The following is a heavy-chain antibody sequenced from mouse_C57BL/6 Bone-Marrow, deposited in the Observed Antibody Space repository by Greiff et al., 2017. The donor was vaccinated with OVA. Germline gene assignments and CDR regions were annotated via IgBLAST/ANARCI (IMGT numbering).Heavy chain of an antibody. J-gene: IGHJ1*03. CDR3: ARKGGITTVLIRYFDV. CDR1: GYTFTDYY. CDR2: INPYNGGT. Sequence: DVKLVESGPVLVKPGASVKMSCKASGYTFTDYYMNWVKQSHGKSLEWIGVINPYNGGTSYNQKFKGKATLTVDKSSSTAYMELNSLTSEDSAVYYWARKGGITTVLIRYFDVWGTGTTVTVSS. D-gene: IGHD1-1*01. V-gene: IGHV1-19*01.